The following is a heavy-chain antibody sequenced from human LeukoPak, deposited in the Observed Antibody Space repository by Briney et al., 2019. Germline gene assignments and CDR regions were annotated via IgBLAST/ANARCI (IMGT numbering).Heavy chain of an antibody. CDR3: ARDVGASAPDAFDI. Sequence: GGSLSLSCAASGFTFSTYNMNWVRQAPGKGLEWVSSISSSSNYIYYADSVKGRFTISRDNAKNSLYLQMNSLRAEDTDVYYCARDVGASAPDAFDIWGQGTMVTVSS. CDR2: ISSSSNYI. J-gene: IGHJ3*02. V-gene: IGHV3-21*01. D-gene: IGHD1-26*01. CDR1: GFTFSTYN.